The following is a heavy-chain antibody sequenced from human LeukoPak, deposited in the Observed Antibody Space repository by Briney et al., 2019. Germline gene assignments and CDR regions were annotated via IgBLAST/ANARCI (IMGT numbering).Heavy chain of an antibody. J-gene: IGHJ4*02. Sequence: GGSLRLSCAASGFTFSSYSMNWVRQAPGKGLERVSYISSSSKTIYYADSVKGRFTISRDNAKNSLHLQMNSLRDEDSAVYYCARDQGIFDYWGQGTLVTVSS. CDR1: GFTFSSYS. V-gene: IGHV3-48*02. CDR2: ISSSSKTI. CDR3: ARDQGIFDY.